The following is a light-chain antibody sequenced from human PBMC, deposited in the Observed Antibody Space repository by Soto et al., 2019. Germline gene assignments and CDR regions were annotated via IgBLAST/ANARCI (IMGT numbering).Light chain of an antibody. V-gene: IGKV3-11*01. J-gene: IGKJ1*01. CDR3: QQRNNWPPT. CDR1: QSISNS. Sequence: ELVLTQAPGTLSLSPGERATLSCRASQSISNSLAWYQQKPGQAPRLLIFDASNRASGTPDRFSGSGSETDFTLTISSLEPEDFAVYYCQQRNNWPPTFGQGTKVDIK. CDR2: DAS.